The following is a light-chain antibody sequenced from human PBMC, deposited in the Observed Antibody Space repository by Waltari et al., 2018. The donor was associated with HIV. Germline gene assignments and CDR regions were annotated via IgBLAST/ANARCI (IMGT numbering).Light chain of an antibody. Sequence: QSAPTQPASVSGSPGQSITTHCTGTSSDIGHHQNVSWYQQSQGKAPKLMIYEVSNRPSGVSNRFSGSKSGNTASLTISGLQAEDEADYYCSSYISTTTLFGTGTKVTVL. CDR2: EVS. CDR3: SSYISTTTL. V-gene: IGLV2-14*01. CDR1: SSDIGHHQN. J-gene: IGLJ1*01.